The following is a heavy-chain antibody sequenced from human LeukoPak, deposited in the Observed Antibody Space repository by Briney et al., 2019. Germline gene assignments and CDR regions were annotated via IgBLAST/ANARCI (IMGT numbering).Heavy chain of an antibody. V-gene: IGHV3-66*01. CDR1: GFSFSNFG. D-gene: IGHD6-13*01. J-gene: IGHJ3*02. Sequence: GGSLRLSCAASGFSFSNFGMSWVRQSPGKGLEWVSLIYSGGSTYYADSVKGRFTISRDNSKNTLYLQMNSLRAEDTAVYYCARDAGYSSSGPSPTAAFDIWGQGTMVTVSS. CDR2: IYSGGST. CDR3: ARDAGYSSSGPSPTAAFDI.